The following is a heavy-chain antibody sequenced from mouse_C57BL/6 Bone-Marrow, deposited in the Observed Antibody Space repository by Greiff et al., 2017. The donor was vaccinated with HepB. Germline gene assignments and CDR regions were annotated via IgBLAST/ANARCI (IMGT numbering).Heavy chain of an antibody. Sequence: VQLQQPGTELVKPGASVKLSCKASGYTFTSYWMHWVKQRPGQGLEWIGNINPSNGGTNYNETFKSKATLTVDKSSSTAYMQLSSLTSEDSAVYYCARKGYYDYDVGLFAYWGQGTLVTVSA. CDR2: INPSNGGT. CDR1: GYTFTSYW. V-gene: IGHV1-53*01. J-gene: IGHJ3*01. D-gene: IGHD2-4*01. CDR3: ARKGYYDYDVGLFAY.